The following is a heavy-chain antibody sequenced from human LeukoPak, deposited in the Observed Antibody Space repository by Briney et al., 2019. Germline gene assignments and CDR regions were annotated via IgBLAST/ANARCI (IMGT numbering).Heavy chain of an antibody. V-gene: IGHV3-74*01. D-gene: IGHD4-23*01. CDR3: ARGRPHGNDY. Sequence: GGSLRLSCAASGFTFSSYWMNWVRQAPGKGLVWVSRIASDGSSTTYADSVKGRFSISRDNPKNTLYLQMNSLRVEDTAVYYCARGRPHGNDYWGQGTLVTVSS. CDR1: GFTFSSYW. CDR2: IASDGSST. J-gene: IGHJ4*02.